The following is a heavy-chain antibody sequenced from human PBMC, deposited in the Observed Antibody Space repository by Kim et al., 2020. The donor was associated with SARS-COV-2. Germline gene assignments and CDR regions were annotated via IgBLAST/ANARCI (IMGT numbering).Heavy chain of an antibody. CDR2: ISEDGSTK. J-gene: IGHJ5*02. D-gene: IGHD6-19*01. Sequence: GGSLRLSCAASGFTFSASWMTWVRQSPGKGLDVVAYISEDGSTKSYVDSVKGRFTISRDNAKKSLYLQMRSLRAEDSALYYCGRSTAGIAWGEGALVIVS. CDR1: GFTFSASW. CDR3: GRSTAGIA. V-gene: IGHV3-7*01.